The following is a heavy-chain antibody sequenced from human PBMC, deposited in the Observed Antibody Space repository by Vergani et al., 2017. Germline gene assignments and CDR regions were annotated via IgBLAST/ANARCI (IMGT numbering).Heavy chain of an antibody. D-gene: IGHD3-22*01. J-gene: IGHJ3*02. CDR1: GFSFSSYS. CDR3: ARLLYYYDSSGPLSDAFDI. Sequence: EVQLVESGGGLVKPGGSLRLSCAASGFSFSSYSLNWVRQAPGKGLEWVSSSSSSTSYIYYADSVKGRFTFSRDNAKNSLYLQMNSLRAEDTAVYYCARLLYYYDSSGPLSDAFDIWGQGTMVTVSS. V-gene: IGHV3-21*01. CDR2: SSSSTSYI.